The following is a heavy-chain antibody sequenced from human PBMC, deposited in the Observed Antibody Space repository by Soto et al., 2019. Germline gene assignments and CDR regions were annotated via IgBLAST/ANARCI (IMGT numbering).Heavy chain of an antibody. CDR2: IYHAGSV. CDR3: ARTFDYYGMDV. CDR1: GYFIASGYY. J-gene: IGHJ6*02. V-gene: IGHV4-38-2*01. Sequence: KTSETLSLTCAVSGYFIASGYYWAWIRQSPGKGLEWIGSIYHAGSVYYNPSLNSRVAVSLDTSKNHFSLKLTSVTAADTAVYYCARTFDYYGMDVWGQGTPVTVSS.